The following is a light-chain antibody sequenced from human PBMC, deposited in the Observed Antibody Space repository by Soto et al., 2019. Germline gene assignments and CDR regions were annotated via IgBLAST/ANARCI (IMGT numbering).Light chain of an antibody. CDR1: QTVRNNY. CDR2: DAS. V-gene: IGKV3-20*01. Sequence: EFVFTQSPLKLAFSQFGGATISLIASQTVRNNYLAWYQQKPGQAPRLLIYDASSRATGIPDRFSGGGSGTDFTLTISRLEPEDFAVYYCQKFSSYPLTCGGGTKVDIK. J-gene: IGKJ4*01. CDR3: QKFSSYPLT.